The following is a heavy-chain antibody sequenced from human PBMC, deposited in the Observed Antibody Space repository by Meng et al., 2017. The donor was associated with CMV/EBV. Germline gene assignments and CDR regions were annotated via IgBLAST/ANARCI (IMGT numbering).Heavy chain of an antibody. J-gene: IGHJ6*02. CDR3: AKDSLVLNYYYYYGMDV. V-gene: IGHV3-43*01. D-gene: IGHD3-10*01. CDR2: ISWDGTST. Sequence: GGSLRLSCAASGFTLDDYTMHWVRQAPGKGLEWVSLISWDGTSTYYADSVKGRFTISRDNSKNTLYLQMNSLRAEDTAVYYCAKDSLVLNYYYYYGMDVWGQGTTVTVSS. CDR1: GFTLDDYT.